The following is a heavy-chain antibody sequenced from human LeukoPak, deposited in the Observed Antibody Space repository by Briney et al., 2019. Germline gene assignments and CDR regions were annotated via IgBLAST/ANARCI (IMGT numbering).Heavy chain of an antibody. CDR2: IIPIFGTA. D-gene: IGHD1-26*01. CDR1: GGTFSSYA. Sequence: WASVKVSCKASGGTFSSYAISWVRQAPGQGLGWMGGIIPIFGTANYAQKFQGRVTITTDESTSTAYMELSSLRSEDTAVYYCARARRIVGALATGLLDYWGQGTLVTVSS. CDR3: ARARRIVGALATGLLDY. J-gene: IGHJ4*02. V-gene: IGHV1-69*05.